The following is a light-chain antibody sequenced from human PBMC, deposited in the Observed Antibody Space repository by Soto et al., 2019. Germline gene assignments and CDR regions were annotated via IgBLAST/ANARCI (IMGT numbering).Light chain of an antibody. CDR2: DAS. V-gene: IGKV3-11*01. CDR3: QHRKDWQVT. CDR1: QSVSIY. J-gene: IGKJ5*01. Sequence: EIVLTQSPATLSSFPGDRATLSCRASQSVSIYLAWYQQKPGQAPGLLIYDASNRATGVPARFSGSGSGTDFTLTISSLEPEDFAVYYCQHRKDWQVTFGQGTRLEIK.